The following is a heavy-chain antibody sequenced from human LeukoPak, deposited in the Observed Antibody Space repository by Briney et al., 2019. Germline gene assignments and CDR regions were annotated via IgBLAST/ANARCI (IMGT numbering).Heavy chain of an antibody. J-gene: IGHJ4*02. V-gene: IGHV3-23*01. Sequence: GGSLRLSXAASGFTFSSYAMSWVRQAPGKGLEWVSLISGSGSSTYYADSVKGRFTISRDNSKNTMYLQVNSLRAEDTAIYYCAKRTEAFSFDNWGQGTLVTISS. CDR2: ISGSGSST. CDR3: AKRTEAFSFDN. CDR1: GFTFSSYA.